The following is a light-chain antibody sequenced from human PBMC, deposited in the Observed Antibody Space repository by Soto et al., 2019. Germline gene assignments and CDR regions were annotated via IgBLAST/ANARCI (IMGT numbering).Light chain of an antibody. Sequence: DLQMTQSPSSLSASVGDRVTITCQASQDISNYLNWYQQKPGKAPKLLIYDASNLETGVPSRFSGSGSGTDFTFTISSLQPEDIATYYCQQYDNLPPALGPATTVDIK. CDR2: DAS. J-gene: IGKJ3*01. CDR3: QQYDNLPPA. CDR1: QDISNY. V-gene: IGKV1-33*01.